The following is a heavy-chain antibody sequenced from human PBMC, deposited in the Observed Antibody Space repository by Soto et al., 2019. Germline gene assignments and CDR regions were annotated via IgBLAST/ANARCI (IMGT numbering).Heavy chain of an antibody. CDR3: ASSANDYYGSGSYYGYFDY. Sequence: PSETLSLTCTVSGGSISSGDYYWSWIRQPPGKGLEWIGYIYYSGSTYYNPSLKSRVTISVDTSKNQFSLKLSSVTAADTAVYYCASSANDYYGSGSYYGYFDYWGQGTLVTVSS. D-gene: IGHD3-10*01. J-gene: IGHJ4*02. V-gene: IGHV4-30-4*01. CDR2: IYYSGST. CDR1: GGSISSGDYY.